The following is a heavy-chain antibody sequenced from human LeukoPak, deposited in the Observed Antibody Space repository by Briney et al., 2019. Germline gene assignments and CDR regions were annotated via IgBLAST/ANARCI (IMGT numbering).Heavy chain of an antibody. J-gene: IGHJ4*02. D-gene: IGHD6-13*01. CDR1: GFTFSNFV. CDR3: AAQYSGTWYVGSY. V-gene: IGHV3-23*01. Sequence: PGGSLRLSCATSGFTFSNFVMSWVRQATGKGLEWVSGITDSGGKTYYPDSVKGRFTISRDNSKDTLYLQMNSLRAEDTAVYYCAAQYSGTWYVGSYWGQGTLVTVSS. CDR2: ITDSGGKT.